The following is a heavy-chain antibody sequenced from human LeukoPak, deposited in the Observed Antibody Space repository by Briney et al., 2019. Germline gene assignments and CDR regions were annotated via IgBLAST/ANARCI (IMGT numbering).Heavy chain of an antibody. CDR3: ARALVGATREFYYYYYMDV. V-gene: IGHV3-7*01. D-gene: IGHD1-26*01. CDR1: GFTFSSYW. CDR2: IKQDGSEK. J-gene: IGHJ6*03. Sequence: GGSLRLSCAASGFTFSSYWMSWVRQAPGKGLAWVANIKQDGSEKYYVDSVKGRFTISRDNAKNSLYLQMNSLRAEDTAVYYCARALVGATREFYYYYYMDVWGKGTTVTISS.